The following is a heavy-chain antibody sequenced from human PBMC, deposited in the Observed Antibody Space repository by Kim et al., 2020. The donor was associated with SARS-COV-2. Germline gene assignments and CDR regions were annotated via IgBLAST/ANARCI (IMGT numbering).Heavy chain of an antibody. D-gene: IGHD3-10*01. V-gene: IGHV3-74*01. Sequence: GGSMRLSCAASGFTLSSYWMHWVRQAPGKGLVWVSRINSDGSTTNYADSVKGRFTISRDNAKNTLYLQMNSLRAEDTAVYYCARRGYYGSVYYFDYWGQGTLVTGSS. CDR3: ARRGYYGSVYYFDY. CDR2: INSDGSTT. J-gene: IGHJ4*02. CDR1: GFTLSSYW.